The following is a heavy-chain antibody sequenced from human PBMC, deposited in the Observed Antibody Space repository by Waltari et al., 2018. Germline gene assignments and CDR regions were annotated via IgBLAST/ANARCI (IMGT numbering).Heavy chain of an antibody. Sequence: EVQLVESGGGLVQPGGSLRLSCAASGFTFSSYSMNWVRQAPGKGLEWVSYISSSSSTIYYADSVKGRFTISRDNAKNSLYLQMNSLRAEDTAVYYCARDHYPPARAGSNWFDPWGQGTLVTVSS. CDR3: ARDHYPPARAGSNWFDP. V-gene: IGHV3-48*04. D-gene: IGHD3-10*01. J-gene: IGHJ5*02. CDR1: GFTFSSYS. CDR2: ISSSSSTI.